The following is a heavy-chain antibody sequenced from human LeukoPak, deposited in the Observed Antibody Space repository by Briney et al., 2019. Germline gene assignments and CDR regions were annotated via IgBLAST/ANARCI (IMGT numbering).Heavy chain of an antibody. CDR3: ARGTGDYYAHDDAFDI. V-gene: IGHV4-4*02. CDR2: IYHSGST. J-gene: IGHJ3*02. Sequence: SETLSLTCAVSGGSISSSNWWSWVRQPPGKGLEWIGEIYHSGSTNYNPSLKSRVTISVDRSKNQFSLKLSSVTAADTAVYYCARGTGDYYAHDDAFDIWGQGTMVTVSS. D-gene: IGHD3-10*01. CDR1: GGSISSSNW.